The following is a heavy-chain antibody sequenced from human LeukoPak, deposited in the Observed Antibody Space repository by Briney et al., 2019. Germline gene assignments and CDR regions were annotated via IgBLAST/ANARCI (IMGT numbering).Heavy chain of an antibody. V-gene: IGHV4-59*01. Sequence: PSETLSLTCTVSGGSISSYYWSWIRQPPGKGLEWIGYIYYSGSTNYIPSLKSRVTISVDTSKNQFSLKLSSVTAADTAVYYCARSLGRTYYFDYWGQGTLVTVSS. CDR2: IYYSGST. CDR3: ARSLGRTYYFDY. D-gene: IGHD7-27*01. J-gene: IGHJ4*02. CDR1: GGSISSYY.